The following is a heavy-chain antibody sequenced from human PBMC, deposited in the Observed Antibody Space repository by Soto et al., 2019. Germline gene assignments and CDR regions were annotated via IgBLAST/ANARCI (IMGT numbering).Heavy chain of an antibody. CDR2: IYSGGST. CDR3: ARDHTNKALAGY. J-gene: IGHJ4*02. Sequence: EVQLVESGGGLIQPGGSLRLSCAASGFTVSSNYMSWVRQAPGKGLEWVSVIYSGGSTKYADSVKGRFTISRDTSRNTLYLEMNSLRAEDTAVCYCARDHTNKALAGYWGQGTLVTVS. D-gene: IGHD6-19*01. V-gene: IGHV3-53*01. CDR1: GFTVSSNY.